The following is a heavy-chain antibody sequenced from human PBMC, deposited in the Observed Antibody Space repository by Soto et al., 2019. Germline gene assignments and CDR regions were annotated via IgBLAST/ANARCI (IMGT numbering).Heavy chain of an antibody. CDR1: GFTFSNYA. Sequence: VQLVESGGGVVQPGRSLRLSCAASGFTFSNYAMHWVRQAPGKGLEWVAIISYDGANTYYADSVKGRFTISRDNSKNTLYLQMDDLRAEDTAVYYCARGRFTYCNYWGQGTLVTVSS. D-gene: IGHD2-15*01. CDR2: ISYDGANT. J-gene: IGHJ4*02. CDR3: ARGRFTYCNY. V-gene: IGHV3-30-3*01.